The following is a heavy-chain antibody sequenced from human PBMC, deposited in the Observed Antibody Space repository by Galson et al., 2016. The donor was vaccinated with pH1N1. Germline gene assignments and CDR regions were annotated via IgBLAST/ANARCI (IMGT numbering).Heavy chain of an antibody. CDR3: ARPSYGDHHDY. Sequence: SVKVSCKASGYTFTGYYIHWVRQAPGQGLEWMGRINPSNDVTDYAQNFQGRVTMTRDTSITTVYMELSRLRSDDTAMFYCARPSYGDHHDYWSQGTLVTVSS. V-gene: IGHV1-2*06. J-gene: IGHJ4*02. CDR1: GYTFTGYY. CDR2: INPSNDVT. D-gene: IGHD4-17*01.